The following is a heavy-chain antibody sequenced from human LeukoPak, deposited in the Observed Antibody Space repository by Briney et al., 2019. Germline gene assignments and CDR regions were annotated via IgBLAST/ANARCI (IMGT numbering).Heavy chain of an antibody. CDR1: GFTFSNCA. CDR3: AKEGGGDGYYYYYMDV. Sequence: GGSLRLSCAASGFTFSNCAMSWVRQAPGKGLEWVSGISGSGGSTYYADSVKGRFTIYRDSSKNTPYLQMNSLRAEDTAVYYCAKEGGGDGYYYYYMDVWGKGTTVTVSS. CDR2: ISGSGGST. V-gene: IGHV3-23*01. D-gene: IGHD2-21*02. J-gene: IGHJ6*03.